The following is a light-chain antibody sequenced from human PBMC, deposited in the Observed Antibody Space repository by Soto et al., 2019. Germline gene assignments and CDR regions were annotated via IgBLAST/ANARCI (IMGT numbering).Light chain of an antibody. CDR2: GAS. CDR3: QQYNNWLLYT. V-gene: IGKV3-15*01. Sequence: EMWITQSPATLSVSPGERATLSCRASQSVSSNLAWYQQKPGQAPRLLIYGASTRATGIPARFSGSGSGTEFTLTISSLLSEDFAVYYCQQYNNWLLYTFGQGTKVDIK. CDR1: QSVSSN. J-gene: IGKJ2*01.